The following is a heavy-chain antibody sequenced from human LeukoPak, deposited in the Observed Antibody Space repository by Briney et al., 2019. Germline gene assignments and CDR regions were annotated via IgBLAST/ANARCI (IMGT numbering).Heavy chain of an antibody. J-gene: IGHJ3*02. V-gene: IGHV3-30-3*01. CDR2: ISYDGSNK. CDR3: ARDRSSGLWFGELLI. CDR1: GFTFSSYA. D-gene: IGHD3-10*01. Sequence: GGSLRLSCAASGFTFSSYAMHWVRQAPGKGLEWVAVISYDGSNKYYADSVKGRFTISRDNSKNTLYLQMSSLRAEDTAVYYCARDRSSGLWFGELLIWGQGTMVTVSS.